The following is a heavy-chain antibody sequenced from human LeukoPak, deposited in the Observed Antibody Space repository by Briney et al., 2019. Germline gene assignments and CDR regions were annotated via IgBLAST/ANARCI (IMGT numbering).Heavy chain of an antibody. CDR3: AKGTERYREVSSFDS. CDR2: ISGRGDGT. CDR1: GXTFSTYT. D-gene: IGHD3-10*01. J-gene: IGHJ4*02. V-gene: IGHV3-23*01. Sequence: GGSLRLSCTASGXTFSTYTMNWVRQAPGKGLEWVSAISGRGDGTYYADFVKGRFTISRDNSKNTLYLQMNSLRAEDTAAYYCAKGTERYREVSSFDSWGQGTLVTVSS.